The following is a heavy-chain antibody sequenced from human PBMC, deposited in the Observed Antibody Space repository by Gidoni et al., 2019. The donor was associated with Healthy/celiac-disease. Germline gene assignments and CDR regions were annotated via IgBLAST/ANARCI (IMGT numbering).Heavy chain of an antibody. CDR2: IYYSGST. CDR1: GGSLSSYY. D-gene: IGHD6-19*01. Sequence: QVQLQESGPGLVKPSETLSLTCTVSGGSLSSYYWSWIRQPPGKGLEWIGYIYYSGSTNYNPSLKSRVTISVDTSKNQFSLKLSSVTAADTAVYYCARVSGGWRGGNWFDPWGQGTLVTVSS. CDR3: ARVSGGWRGGNWFDP. J-gene: IGHJ5*02. V-gene: IGHV4-59*01.